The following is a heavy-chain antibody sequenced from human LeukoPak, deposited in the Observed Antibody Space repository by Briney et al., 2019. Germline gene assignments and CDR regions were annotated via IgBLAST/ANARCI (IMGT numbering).Heavy chain of an antibody. CDR3: AKDRGADYFDY. V-gene: IGHV3-23*01. Sequence: TGGTLRLSCAASGFTFSTYGMSLVRQAPGKGLEWVSTVSGSGGSTYYADSVKGRFTISRDNSKNTLYLQMNSLRAEDTAVYYCAKDRGADYFDYWGQGTLVTVSS. CDR2: VSGSGGST. J-gene: IGHJ4*02. CDR1: GFTFSTYG.